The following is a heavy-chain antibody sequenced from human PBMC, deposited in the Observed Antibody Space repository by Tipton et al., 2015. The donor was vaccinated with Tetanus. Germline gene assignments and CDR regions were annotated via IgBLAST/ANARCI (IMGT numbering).Heavy chain of an antibody. Sequence: SLRLSCVASGYNFRNNGMHWVRQAPGKGLEWVAVISNDASHIYYADSVRGRFTMSRENNKNTVHLQMNTLRDDDTAVYYCARRGEARANWFDSWGQGTLVTVSS. J-gene: IGHJ5*01. V-gene: IGHV3-30*03. CDR1: GYNFRNNG. CDR3: ARRGEARANWFDS. D-gene: IGHD2-21*01. CDR2: ISNDASHI.